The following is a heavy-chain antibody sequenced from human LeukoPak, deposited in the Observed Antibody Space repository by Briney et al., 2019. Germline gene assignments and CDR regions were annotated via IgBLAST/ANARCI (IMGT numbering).Heavy chain of an antibody. Sequence: ASVKVSGKASGYTFTSYGITWVRQAPGQGLEWMGWITAYNGNINYAQKLQGRVTMTTDTSTSTAYMELRSLRSDDTAVYYCARTSHESVLYWSDPWGQGTLVNVCS. CDR2: ITAYNGNI. D-gene: IGHD3-16*01. V-gene: IGHV1-18*01. CDR1: GYTFTSYG. CDR3: ARTSHESVLYWSDP. J-gene: IGHJ5*02.